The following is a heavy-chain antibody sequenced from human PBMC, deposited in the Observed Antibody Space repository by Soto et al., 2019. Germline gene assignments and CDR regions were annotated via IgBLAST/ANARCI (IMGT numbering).Heavy chain of an antibody. J-gene: IGHJ5*02. D-gene: IGHD6-13*01. CDR2: IYWNDDK. CDR3: ARPALAAAAPYNWFDP. V-gene: IGHV2-5*01. Sequence: SGPTLVNPTQTLTLTCTFSGFSLSTSVVGVGGSRQPRGKALEWLALIYWNDDKRYSASLKSRLTITKDIYRNQVVLTMANTDPADTATYYCARPALAAAAPYNWFDPWGQGPLVTVSS. CDR1: GFSLSTSVVG.